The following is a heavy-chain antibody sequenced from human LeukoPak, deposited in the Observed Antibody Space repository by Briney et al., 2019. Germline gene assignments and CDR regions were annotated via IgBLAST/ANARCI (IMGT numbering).Heavy chain of an antibody. J-gene: IGHJ6*03. D-gene: IGHD3-22*01. CDR3: SRAREYYDSSGYYYVPYYYYYMDV. Sequence: GGSLRLSCAASGFTFSGSAMHWVRQASGKGLEWVGRIRSKANSYATAYAASVKGRFTISRDDSKNTAYLQMNSLKTEDTAVYYCSRAREYYDSSGYYYVPYYYYYMDVWGKGTTVTVSS. V-gene: IGHV3-73*01. CDR1: GFTFSGSA. CDR2: IRSKANSYAT.